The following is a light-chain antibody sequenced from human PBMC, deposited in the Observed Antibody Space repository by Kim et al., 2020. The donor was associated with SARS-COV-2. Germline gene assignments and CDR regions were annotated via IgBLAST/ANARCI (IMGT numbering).Light chain of an antibody. CDR1: SSDVGSYNY. V-gene: IGLV2-14*03. J-gene: IGLJ1*01. CDR3: SSYTRSSTNYV. CDR2: AVS. Sequence: QSITISCTGPSSDVGSYNYVSWYQQHPGKAPKLMIYAVSNRPSGVSNRFSGSKSGNTASLTISGLQAEDEADYYCSSYTRSSTNYVFGTGTQLTVL.